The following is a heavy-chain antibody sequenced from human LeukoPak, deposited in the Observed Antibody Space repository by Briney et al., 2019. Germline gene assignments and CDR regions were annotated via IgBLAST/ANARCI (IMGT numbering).Heavy chain of an antibody. D-gene: IGHD3-10*01. CDR3: AKTLWFGELYLPYYFDY. V-gene: IGHV1-18*01. CDR1: GYTFTSYG. CDR2: ISAYNGNT. J-gene: IGHJ4*02. Sequence: GASVKVSCKASGYTFTSYGISWVRQAPGQGLEWMGWISAYNGNTNYAQKLQGRVTMTTDTSTSTAYMELRSLRPDDTAVYYCAKTLWFGELYLPYYFDYWGQGTLVTVSS.